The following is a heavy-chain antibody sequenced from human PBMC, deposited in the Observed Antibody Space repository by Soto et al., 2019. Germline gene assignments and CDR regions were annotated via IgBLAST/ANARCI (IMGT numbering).Heavy chain of an antibody. D-gene: IGHD2-15*01. V-gene: IGHV3-21*01. CDR2: SSSSDTYT. J-gene: IGHJ6*03. CDR1: GFTLSSYS. Sequence: GGSLRLSCAVSGFTLSSYSMNWVRQAPGKGLDWVSASSSSDTYTYYADSVKGRFTISRDNAKNTLYLQMNSLRAEDTAVYYCARDDVHCSGGRCYGVPMDVWGKGTTVTVSS. CDR3: ARDDVHCSGGRCYGVPMDV.